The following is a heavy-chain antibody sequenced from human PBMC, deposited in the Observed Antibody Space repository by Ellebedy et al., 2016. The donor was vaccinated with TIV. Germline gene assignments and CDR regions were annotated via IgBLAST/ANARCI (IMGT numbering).Heavy chain of an antibody. J-gene: IGHJ3*02. Sequence: GGSLRLSXKGSGYSFTSYWIGWVRQMPGKGLEWMGIIYPGDSDTRYSPSFQGQVTISADKSISTAYLQWSSLKASDTAMYYCARPSSSGWWRDHDAFDIWGQGTMVNVCS. V-gene: IGHV5-51*01. CDR1: GYSFTSYW. CDR2: IYPGDSDT. CDR3: ARPSSSGWWRDHDAFDI. D-gene: IGHD6-19*01.